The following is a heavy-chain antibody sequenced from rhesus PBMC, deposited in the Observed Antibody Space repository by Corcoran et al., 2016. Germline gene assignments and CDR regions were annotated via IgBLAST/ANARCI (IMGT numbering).Heavy chain of an antibody. J-gene: IGHJ4*01. CDR3: GAVED. CDR2: MKRKADGETG. CDR1: VFTFSHSW. Sequence: EVQLVESGAGLVQPGGSLRLSCAASVFTFSHSWMIWVRQAPGKGREWVARMKRKADGETGDEEAAGKGRCTIAREDAKNTLYRKRNSRNNEETGVYECGAVEDWGQGVWVTVSA. V-gene: IGHV3-30*02.